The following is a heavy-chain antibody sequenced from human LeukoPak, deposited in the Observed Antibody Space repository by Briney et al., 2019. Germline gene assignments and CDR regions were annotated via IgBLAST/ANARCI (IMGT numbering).Heavy chain of an antibody. CDR3: ARATTPLGYLKVPFDY. CDR1: GFTFSDYY. V-gene: IGHV3-11*01. Sequence: GGSLRLSCAASGFTFSDYYMSWIRQAPGKGLEWVSYISSSGSTIYYADSVKGRFTISRDNAKNSLYLQMNSLRAEDTAVYYCARATTPLGYLKVPFDYWGQGTLVTVSS. D-gene: IGHD3-16*01. J-gene: IGHJ4*02. CDR2: ISSSGSTI.